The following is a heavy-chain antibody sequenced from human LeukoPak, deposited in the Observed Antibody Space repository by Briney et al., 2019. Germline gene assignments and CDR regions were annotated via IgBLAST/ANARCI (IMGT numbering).Heavy chain of an antibody. V-gene: IGHV4-34*01. CDR1: GGSFSGYY. J-gene: IGHJ4*02. Sequence: SETLSLTCAVYGGSFSGYYWSWIRQPPGKGLEWIGEINHSGSTNYNPSLKSRVTISVDTSKNQFSLKLSSVTAADTAVYFCARHSLSGGIDYWGQGILVTVSS. CDR3: ARHSLSGGIDY. CDR2: INHSGST. D-gene: IGHD3-16*01.